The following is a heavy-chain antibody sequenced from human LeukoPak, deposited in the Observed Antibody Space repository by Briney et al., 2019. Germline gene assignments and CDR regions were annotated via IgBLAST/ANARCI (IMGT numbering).Heavy chain of an antibody. CDR2: ISGRSDNT. V-gene: IGHV3-23*01. CDR1: GFIFSNYA. D-gene: IGHD3-9*01. J-gene: IGHJ4*02. CDR3: AKWGDYDVLTGYYVSDF. Sequence: GGSLRLSCAASGFIFSNYAMYWVRQAPGKGLEWVSAISGRSDNTYYADSVKGRFTLSRDSSKNTLYLQMNSLRADDTAVYYCAKWGDYDVLTGYYVSDFWGLGTLVTVSS.